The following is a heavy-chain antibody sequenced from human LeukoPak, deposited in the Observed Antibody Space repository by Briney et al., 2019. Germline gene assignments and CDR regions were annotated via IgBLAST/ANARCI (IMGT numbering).Heavy chain of an antibody. J-gene: IGHJ6*02. Sequence: SETLSLTCTVSGGSISSYYWSWIRQPPGKGLEWIGYIYYSGSTNYNPSLKSRVTISVDTSKNQFSLKLSSVTAADTAVYYCATGSGYGSVAMDVWGQGTTVIVSS. D-gene: IGHD5-12*01. CDR1: GGSISSYY. CDR2: IYYSGST. CDR3: ATGSGYGSVAMDV. V-gene: IGHV4-59*08.